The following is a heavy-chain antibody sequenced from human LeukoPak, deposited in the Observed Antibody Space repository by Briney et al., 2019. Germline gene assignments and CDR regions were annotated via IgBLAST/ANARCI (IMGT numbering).Heavy chain of an antibody. V-gene: IGHV5-51*01. D-gene: IGHD1-26*01. CDR2: IYPGDSDT. J-gene: IGHJ4*02. CDR1: GYIFTNHW. CDR3: ARLYIGSFDD. Sequence: GESLKISCKASGYIFTNHWIGGVRQMPGKGLEWMGVIYPGDSDTRYSPSFQGQVTISADKSISTAYLQWSSLKASDTAMYYCARLYIGSFDDWGQGTLVTVSS.